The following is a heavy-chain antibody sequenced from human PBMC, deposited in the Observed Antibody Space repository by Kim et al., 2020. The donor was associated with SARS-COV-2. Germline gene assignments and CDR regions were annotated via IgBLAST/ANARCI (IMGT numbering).Heavy chain of an antibody. D-gene: IGHD6-19*01. CDR3: AKDPEYSSGWYFGSNWFDP. V-gene: IGHV3-23*01. Sequence: KGRFTISRDNSKNTLYLQMTSLRAEDTAVYYCAKDPEYSSGWYFGSNWFDPWGQGTLVTVSS. J-gene: IGHJ5*02.